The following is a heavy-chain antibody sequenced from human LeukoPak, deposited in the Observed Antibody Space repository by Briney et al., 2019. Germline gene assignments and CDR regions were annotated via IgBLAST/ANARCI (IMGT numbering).Heavy chain of an antibody. CDR1: GYTFTSYP. V-gene: IGHV7-4-1*02. Sequence: ASVKVSCKASGYTFTSYPMNWVRQAPGQGLEWMGWINTNTGNPTYAQGFTGRFVFSLDTSVSTAYLKISSLKAEDTAVYYCARVKEYCSGGSCYWPDYWGQGTLVTVSS. CDR2: INTNTGNP. D-gene: IGHD2-15*01. J-gene: IGHJ4*02. CDR3: ARVKEYCSGGSCYWPDY.